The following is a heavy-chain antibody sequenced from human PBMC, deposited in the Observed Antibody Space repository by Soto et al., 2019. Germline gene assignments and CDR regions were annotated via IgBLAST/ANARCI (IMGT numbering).Heavy chain of an antibody. CDR3: TTDVLGDSSGYYYLFDY. CDR1: GFTFSNAW. V-gene: IGHV3-15*01. CDR2: IKSKTDGGTT. Sequence: PGGSLRLSCAASGFTFSNAWMSWVRQAPGKGLEWVGRIKSKTDGGTTDYAAPVKGRFTISRDDSKNTLYLQMNSLKTEDTAVYYCTTDVLGDSSGYYYLFDYWGQGTLVTVSS. J-gene: IGHJ4*02. D-gene: IGHD3-22*01.